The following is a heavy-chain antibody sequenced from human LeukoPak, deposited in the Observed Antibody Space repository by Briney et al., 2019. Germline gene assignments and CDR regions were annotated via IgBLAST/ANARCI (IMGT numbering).Heavy chain of an antibody. J-gene: IGHJ3*02. V-gene: IGHV3-48*01. Sequence: QTGGSLRLSCAASGFTFSSFAMSWVRQAPGKGLEWVSYISSSSSTIYYADSVKGRFTISRDNAKNSLYLQMNSLRAEDTAVYYCAREQCSSTSCYWLAFDIWGQGTMVTVSS. CDR1: GFTFSSFA. CDR2: ISSSSSTI. CDR3: AREQCSSTSCYWLAFDI. D-gene: IGHD2-2*01.